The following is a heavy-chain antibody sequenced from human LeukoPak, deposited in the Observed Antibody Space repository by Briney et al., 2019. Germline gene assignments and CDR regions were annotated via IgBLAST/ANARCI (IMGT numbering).Heavy chain of an antibody. CDR1: GGSISSGGYS. D-gene: IGHD1-1*01. CDR2: IYTSGST. Sequence: PSQTLSLTCAVSGGSISSGGYSWSWIRQPPGKGLEWIGYIYTSGSTNYNPSLKSRVTISVDTSKNQFSLKLSSVTAADTAVYYCARGRWYRYNWNVRRNAFDIWGQGTMVTVSS. CDR3: ARGRWYRYNWNVRRNAFDI. V-gene: IGHV4-30-2*01. J-gene: IGHJ3*02.